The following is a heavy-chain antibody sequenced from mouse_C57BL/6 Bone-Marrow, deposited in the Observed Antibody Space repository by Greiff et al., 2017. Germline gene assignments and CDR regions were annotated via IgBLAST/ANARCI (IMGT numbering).Heavy chain of an antibody. CDR3: ARTGIYSSYYAMDY. V-gene: IGHV1-63*01. CDR1: GYTFTNYW. J-gene: IGHJ4*01. Sequence: VKLQESGAELVRPGTSVKMSCKASGYTFTNYWIGWAKQRPGHGLEWIGDIYPGGGYTNYNEKFKGKATLTADKSSSTAYMQFSSLTSEDSAIYYCARTGIYSSYYAMDYWGQGTSVTVSS. D-gene: IGHD1-1*01. CDR2: IYPGGGYT.